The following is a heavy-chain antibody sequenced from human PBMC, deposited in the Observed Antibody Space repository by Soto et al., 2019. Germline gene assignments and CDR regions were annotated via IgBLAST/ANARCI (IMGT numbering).Heavy chain of an antibody. J-gene: IGHJ4*02. CDR1: GFTFSSYW. Sequence: EVQLVESGGGLVQPGGSLRLSCAASGFTFSSYWMHWVRQPPGKGVGWVSRINSDGSSTSYADSVKGRFTIYRDKAKNTLYLQMNSLRAEDTAVYYCVRSSLVVAAATREDYWGQGTLVTVSS. D-gene: IGHD2-15*01. V-gene: IGHV3-74*01. CDR2: INSDGSST. CDR3: VRSSLVVAAATREDY.